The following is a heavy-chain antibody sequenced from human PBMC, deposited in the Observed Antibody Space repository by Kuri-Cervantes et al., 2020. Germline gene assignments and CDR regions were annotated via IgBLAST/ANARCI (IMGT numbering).Heavy chain of an antibody. J-gene: IGHJ3*02. CDR2: IIPIFGTA. V-gene: IGHV1-69*13. Sequence: SVKVSCKASGGTFSSYAISWVRQAPGQGLEWMGGIIPIFGTANYAQKFQGRVTITADESTSTAYMELSSLRSEDTAVYYCAKVASEGYSYGDDAFDIWGQGTMVTVSS. CDR1: GGTFSSYA. CDR3: AKVASEGYSYGDDAFDI. D-gene: IGHD5-18*01.